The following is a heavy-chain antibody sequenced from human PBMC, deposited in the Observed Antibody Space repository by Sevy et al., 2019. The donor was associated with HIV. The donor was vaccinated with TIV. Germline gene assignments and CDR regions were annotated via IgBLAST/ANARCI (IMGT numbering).Heavy chain of an antibody. D-gene: IGHD3-22*01. V-gene: IGHV3-21*01. CDR3: ARDRDYYDSSGPDY. CDR1: GFTFSSYT. J-gene: IGHJ4*02. CDR2: ITSSSSYI. Sequence: GGSLRLSCAASGFTFSSYTMNWVRQAPGKGLQWVSSITSSSSYIYYADSVKGRFTISRDNAKNSLYLQMNSLRAEDTAVYYCARDRDYYDSSGPDYWGQGTLVTVSS.